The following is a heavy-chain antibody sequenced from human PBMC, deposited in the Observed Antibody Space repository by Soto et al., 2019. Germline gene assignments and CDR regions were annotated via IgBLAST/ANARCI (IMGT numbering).Heavy chain of an antibody. CDR1: GGSFSGYY. J-gene: IGHJ6*02. CDR3: ARPDYGSGSYYYGMDV. D-gene: IGHD3-10*01. Sequence: SETLSLTCAVYGGSFSGYYWSWIRQPPGKGLEWIGEINHSGSTNYNPSLKSRVTISVDTSKNQFSLKLSSVTAADTAVYYCARPDYGSGSYYYGMDVWGQGTTVTVSS. V-gene: IGHV4-34*01. CDR2: INHSGST.